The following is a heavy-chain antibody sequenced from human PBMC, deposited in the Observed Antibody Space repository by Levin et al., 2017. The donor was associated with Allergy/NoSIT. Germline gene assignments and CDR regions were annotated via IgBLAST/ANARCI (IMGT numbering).Heavy chain of an antibody. CDR1: GFTVSTHY. CDR2: IYSDGSA. V-gene: IGHV3-53*01. Sequence: GGSLRLSCAASGFTVSTHYMTWVRQAPGKGLECVSVIYSDGSAYYADSVKGRFTISRDNSKNTLSLQMNSLRAEDTAGDYCTKGHNSGVYQWGQGTLVTVSS. D-gene: IGHD6-13*01. CDR3: TKGHNSGVYQ. J-gene: IGHJ4*02.